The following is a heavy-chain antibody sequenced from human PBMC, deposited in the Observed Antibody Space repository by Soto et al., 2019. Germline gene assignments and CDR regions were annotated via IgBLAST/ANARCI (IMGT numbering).Heavy chain of an antibody. Sequence: TGGSLRLSCAASGFTFSSYSMNWVRQAPGKGLEWVSSISSSSSYIYYADSVKGRFTISRDNAKNSLYLQMNSLRAEDTAVYYCARDLPGGLFDYWGQGTLVTVSS. J-gene: IGHJ4*02. CDR1: GFTFSSYS. D-gene: IGHD2-15*01. CDR3: ARDLPGGLFDY. V-gene: IGHV3-21*01. CDR2: ISSSSSYI.